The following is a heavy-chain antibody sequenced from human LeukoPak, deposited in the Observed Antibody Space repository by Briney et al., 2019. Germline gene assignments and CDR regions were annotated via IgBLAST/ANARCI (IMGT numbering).Heavy chain of an antibody. CDR2: IYYSGST. V-gene: IGHV4-39*01. D-gene: IGHD2/OR15-2a*01. CDR1: SGSISSSSYY. J-gene: IGHJ4*02. Sequence: SDTLSLTCTVPSGSISSSSYYWGWIRQPPGKGLEWIGSIYYSGSTYYNPSLKSRVTISVDTSKNQFSLNLSSVTAADTAVYYCARRQEDFFPWFDYWGQGTLVTVSS. CDR3: ARRQEDFFPWFDY.